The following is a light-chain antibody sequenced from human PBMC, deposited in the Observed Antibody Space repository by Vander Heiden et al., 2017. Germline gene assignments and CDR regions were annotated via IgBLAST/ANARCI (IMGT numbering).Light chain of an antibody. V-gene: IGLV1-40*01. CDR3: QSYDSNLSGFV. J-gene: IGLJ2*01. CDR2: VNS. CDR1: DPNIVAGYH. Sequence: GLTEPPPVSGAPGERVTISGTGSDPNIVAGYHVHWYQQLPGTAPKLLIFVNSHRPSGVPDRFSCSRSGTSDSPAITGLQAEDEADYYCQSYDSNLSGFVFGGGTKLTVL.